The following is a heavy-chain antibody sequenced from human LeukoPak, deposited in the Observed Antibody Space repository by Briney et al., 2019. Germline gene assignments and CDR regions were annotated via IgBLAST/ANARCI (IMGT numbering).Heavy chain of an antibody. V-gene: IGHV4-39*07. CDR3: ARRYYYGSGSYWPFDY. Sequence: SETLSLTCTVSGGSISSSSYYWGWIRQPPGKGLEWIGSIYYSGSTYYNPSLKSRVTISVDTSKNQFSLKLSSVTAADTAVYYCARRYYYGSGSYWPFDYWGQGTLVTVSS. J-gene: IGHJ4*02. D-gene: IGHD3-10*01. CDR2: IYYSGST. CDR1: GGSISSSSYY.